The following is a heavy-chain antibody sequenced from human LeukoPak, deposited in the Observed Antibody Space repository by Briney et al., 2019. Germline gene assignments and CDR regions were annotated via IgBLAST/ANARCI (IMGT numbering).Heavy chain of an antibody. CDR2: IIPIFGTA. Sequence: ASVKVSCKASGGTFSGYAISWVRQAPGQGLEWMGGIIPIFGTANYAQKFQGRVTITTDESTSTAYMELSSLRSEDTAVYYCATGGQWACFDYWGQGTLVTVSS. J-gene: IGHJ4*02. CDR1: GGTFSGYA. CDR3: ATGGQWACFDY. V-gene: IGHV1-69*05. D-gene: IGHD6-19*01.